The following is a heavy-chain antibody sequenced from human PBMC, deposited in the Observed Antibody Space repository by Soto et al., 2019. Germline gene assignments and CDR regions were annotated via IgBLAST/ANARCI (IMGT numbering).Heavy chain of an antibody. CDR3: ARGRYGEY. D-gene: IGHD3-10*01. CDR1: GYTFTSYG. Sequence: QVHLVQSGAEVKKPGASVKVSCKASGYTFTSYGITWVRQAPGQGLEWMGWISAHNGNTDYAQKLQGRVIVTRDTSTSTAYMELRSLISDVTAVYYCARGRYGEYWGQGARVTVSS. J-gene: IGHJ4*02. CDR2: ISAHNGNT. V-gene: IGHV1-18*01.